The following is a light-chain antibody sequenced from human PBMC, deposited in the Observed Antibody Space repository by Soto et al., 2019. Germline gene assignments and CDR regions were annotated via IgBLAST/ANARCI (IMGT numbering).Light chain of an antibody. J-gene: IGLJ2*01. Sequence: SYELTQPPSVSVSPGQTASITCSGDRLGNKYSCWYQQKAGQSPVLVIYQDSKRPSGVPERFSASSSGNTATLTISGTQAIEEADYYCQAWDSSCVLAFGGGTKLTVL. CDR2: QDS. V-gene: IGLV3-1*01. CDR1: RLGNKY. CDR3: QAWDSSCVLA.